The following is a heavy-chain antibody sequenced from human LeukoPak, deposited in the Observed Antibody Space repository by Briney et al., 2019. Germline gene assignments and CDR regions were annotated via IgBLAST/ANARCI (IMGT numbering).Heavy chain of an antibody. Sequence: SETLSLTCAVSGGSISTYYSSWIRQPAGKGLEWIGRIYISGETNYNPSLRSRVTMSLDTSKNRFSLKLNSVTAADTAVYYCASGIQGTGNNYWGQGTLVTVSS. V-gene: IGHV4-4*07. CDR3: ASGIQGTGNNY. CDR2: IYISGET. D-gene: IGHD3/OR15-3a*01. CDR1: GGSISTYY. J-gene: IGHJ4*02.